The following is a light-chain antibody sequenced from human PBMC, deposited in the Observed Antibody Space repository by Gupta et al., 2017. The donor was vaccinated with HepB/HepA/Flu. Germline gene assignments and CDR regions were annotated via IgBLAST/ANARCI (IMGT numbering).Light chain of an antibody. Sequence: QSVLTQPPSVSGAPGQRVSISCTGSSSNIGAGYDVHWYQQLPGTAPKLLIYRNNNRPSGVPDGCSCATNCASASPITTGRQDEDEADDYYQYYDNIIKGPVVFGEGTKLTVL. CDR1: SSNIGAGYD. J-gene: IGLJ2*01. CDR2: RNN. V-gene: IGLV1-40*01. CDR3: QYYDNIIKGPVV.